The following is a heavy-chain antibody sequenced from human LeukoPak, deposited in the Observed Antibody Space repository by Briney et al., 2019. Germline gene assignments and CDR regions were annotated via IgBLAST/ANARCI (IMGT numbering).Heavy chain of an antibody. CDR3: ARDDIAVATCFDY. CDR2: ISSSGSTI. CDR1: GFTFSDYY. V-gene: IGHV3-11*04. Sequence: GGSLRLSCEASGFTFSDYYMSWIRQAPGKGLEWVSYISSSGSTIYYADSVKGRFTISRDNAKNSLYLQMNSLRAEDTAVYYCARDDIAVATCFDYWGQGTLVTVSS. D-gene: IGHD6-19*01. J-gene: IGHJ4*02.